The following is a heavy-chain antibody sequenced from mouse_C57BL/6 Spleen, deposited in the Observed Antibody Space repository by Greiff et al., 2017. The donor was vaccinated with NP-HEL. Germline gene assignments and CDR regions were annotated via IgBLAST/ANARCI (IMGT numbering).Heavy chain of an antibody. CDR2: IYPGDGDT. V-gene: IGHV1-80*01. Sequence: QVQLKESGAELVKPGASVKISCKASGYAFSSYWMNWVKQRPGKGLEWIGQIYPGDGDTNYNGKFKGKATLTADKSSSTAYMQRSSLTSEDSAVYFGARGFYDGYYDYWGQGTTLTVSS. D-gene: IGHD2-3*01. J-gene: IGHJ2*01. CDR3: ARGFYDGYYDY. CDR1: GYAFSSYW.